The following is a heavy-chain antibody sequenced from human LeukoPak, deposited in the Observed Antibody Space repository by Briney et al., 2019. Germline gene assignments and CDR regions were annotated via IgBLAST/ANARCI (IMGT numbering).Heavy chain of an antibody. V-gene: IGHV1-69*05. CDR2: IIPIFGTR. D-gene: IGHD3-22*01. J-gene: IGHJ3*02. CDR1: GGTFRSYA. Sequence: ASVKVSCKASGGTFRSYAISWVRQAPGQGLEWMERIIPIFGTRNYAQKFQGRVTIITDESTSTAYMELSSLRSEDTAVYYCARDTRRQSSSGYYLMDAFDIWGQGTMVTVSS. CDR3: ARDTRRQSSSGYYLMDAFDI.